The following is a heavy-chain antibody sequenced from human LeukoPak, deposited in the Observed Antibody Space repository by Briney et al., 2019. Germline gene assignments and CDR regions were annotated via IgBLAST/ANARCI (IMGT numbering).Heavy chain of an antibody. D-gene: IGHD2-8*02. V-gene: IGHV3-48*03. Sequence: GGSLRLSCAASGFTFSSYEMNWVRQAPGKGLEWVSYISSSGSTIYYADSVKGRFTISRDNAKNSLYLQMNSLRAEDTAVYYCAVSGGVLTWFYYCDYWGQGTLVTVSS. CDR3: AVSGGVLTWFYYCDY. CDR2: ISSSGSTI. J-gene: IGHJ4*02. CDR1: GFTFSSYE.